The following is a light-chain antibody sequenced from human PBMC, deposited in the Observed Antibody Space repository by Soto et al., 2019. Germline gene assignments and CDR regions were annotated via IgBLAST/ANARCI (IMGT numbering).Light chain of an antibody. CDR1: QSVSSSY. Sequence: ESVLTQSPGTLSLTPGERATLSCRASQSVSSSYLAWYQQKPGQAPRLIIYGASDRATGIPDRSSGSGSGTDFTLTISRLEPEEFAGYYCQQYGSAPYTFRQGTQLEI. CDR3: QQYGSAPYT. V-gene: IGKV3-20*01. CDR2: GAS. J-gene: IGKJ2*01.